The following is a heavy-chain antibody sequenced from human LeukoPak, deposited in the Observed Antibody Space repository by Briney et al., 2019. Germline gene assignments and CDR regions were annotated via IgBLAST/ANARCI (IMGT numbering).Heavy chain of an antibody. Sequence: GESLKISCKGSGYSFTSYWIGWVRQMPGKGLEWMGIIYPGDSDTRYSPSFQGQVTISADKSISTAYLQWSSLKASDTAMYYCARLGRYCSSTSCYIWDAFDIWGQGTMVTVSS. CDR3: ARLGRYCSSTSCYIWDAFDI. CDR2: IYPGDSDT. V-gene: IGHV5-51*01. CDR1: GYSFTSYW. J-gene: IGHJ3*02. D-gene: IGHD2-2*02.